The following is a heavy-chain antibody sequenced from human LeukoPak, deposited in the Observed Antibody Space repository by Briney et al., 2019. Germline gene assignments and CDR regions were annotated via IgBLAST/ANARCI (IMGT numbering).Heavy chain of an antibody. CDR1: GFIFSGYG. V-gene: IGHV3-33*01. J-gene: IGHJ4*02. Sequence: PGGSLRLSCAASGFIFSGYGMHCVRQAPGKGLEWVAVIWYDGSNKYYADSVKGRFTISRDNSKNTLYLQMNSLRAEDTAVFYCARGNFRRDGYNFDYWGQGTLVTVSS. D-gene: IGHD5-24*01. CDR2: IWYDGSNK. CDR3: ARGNFRRDGYNFDY.